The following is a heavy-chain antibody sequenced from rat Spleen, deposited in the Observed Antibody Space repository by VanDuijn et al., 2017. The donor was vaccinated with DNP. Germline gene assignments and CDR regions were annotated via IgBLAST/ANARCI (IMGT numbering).Heavy chain of an antibody. CDR2: MWSGGST. CDR3: ARSYYDGTYYFDY. D-gene: IGHD1-12*02. Sequence: EVQLKESGPGLVQPSQTLSLTCTVSGFSLTDYSVHWVRQPPGKGLEWMGLMWSGGSTAYNSTLKSRLSISRDTSKSQVFLQMNSLQSEDTATYYCARSYYDGTYYFDYWGPGVMVTVSS. CDR1: GFSLTDYS. V-gene: IGHV2S63*01. J-gene: IGHJ2*01.